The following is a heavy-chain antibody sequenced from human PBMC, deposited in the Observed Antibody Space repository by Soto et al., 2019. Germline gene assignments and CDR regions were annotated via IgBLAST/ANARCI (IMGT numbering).Heavy chain of an antibody. Sequence: SETLSLTCAVYGGSFSGYYWSWIRQPPGKGLEWIGEINHSGSTNYNPSLKSRVTISVDTSKNQFSLKLSSVTAADTAVYYCAALRGYYGSGSYLRTWGQGTLVTVSS. CDR1: GGSFSGYY. J-gene: IGHJ5*02. D-gene: IGHD3-10*01. CDR2: INHSGST. V-gene: IGHV4-34*01. CDR3: AALRGYYGSGSYLRT.